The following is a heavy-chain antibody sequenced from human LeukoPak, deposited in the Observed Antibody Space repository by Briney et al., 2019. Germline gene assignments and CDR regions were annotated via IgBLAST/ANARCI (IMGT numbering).Heavy chain of an antibody. CDR2: INPNSGGT. Sequence: ASVKVSCKASGYTFTGYYMHWVRQAPGQGHEWRGWINPNSGGTNYAQKFQGRVTMTRDTSISTAYMELSGLRSDDTAVYYCARGIVGATRAFDIWGQGTMVTVSS. V-gene: IGHV1-2*02. CDR3: ARGIVGATRAFDI. D-gene: IGHD1-26*01. J-gene: IGHJ3*02. CDR1: GYTFTGYY.